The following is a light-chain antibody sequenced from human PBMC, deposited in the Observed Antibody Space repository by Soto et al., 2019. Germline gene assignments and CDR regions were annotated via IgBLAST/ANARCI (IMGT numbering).Light chain of an antibody. CDR3: QQRNNWPPVT. V-gene: IGKV3-11*01. J-gene: IGKJ5*01. Sequence: EVVLTQSPATLSLSPGERATLSCRASQSVSRNLAWFQQKPGQAPRLLINDASNRATGIPARFSGSGSGTDFTLTISNLEPDDFAVYYCQQRNNWPPVTFGQGTRLEIK. CDR2: DAS. CDR1: QSVSRN.